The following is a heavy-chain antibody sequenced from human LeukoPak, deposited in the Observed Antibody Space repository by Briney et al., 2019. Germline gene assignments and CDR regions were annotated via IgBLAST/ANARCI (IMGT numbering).Heavy chain of an antibody. Sequence: GGSLRLSCVASGFTFSSNGMHWVRQAPGKGLEWVTFIQYDGSKKYYADSVKGRFTISRDNSKNTLYLQMNSLRAEDTAVYYCAKDRVSSSWYRLDYWGQGTLVTVSS. CDR1: GFTFSSNG. CDR3: AKDRVSSSWYRLDY. D-gene: IGHD6-13*01. J-gene: IGHJ4*02. V-gene: IGHV3-30*02. CDR2: IQYDGSKK.